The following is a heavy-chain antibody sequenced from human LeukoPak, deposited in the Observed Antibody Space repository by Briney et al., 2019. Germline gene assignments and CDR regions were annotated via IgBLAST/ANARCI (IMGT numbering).Heavy chain of an antibody. D-gene: IGHD4-11*01. Sequence: GGSLRLSCAASGFTFSSYSMNWVRQAPGKGLEWVSAISSSSSYIYYADSVKGRYTISRDNAKNSLYLQMNSLRAEDTAVHYCARKTTGGDNWFDPWGQGTLVTVSS. CDR1: GFTFSSYS. CDR2: ISSSSSYI. CDR3: ARKTTGGDNWFDP. J-gene: IGHJ5*02. V-gene: IGHV3-21*01.